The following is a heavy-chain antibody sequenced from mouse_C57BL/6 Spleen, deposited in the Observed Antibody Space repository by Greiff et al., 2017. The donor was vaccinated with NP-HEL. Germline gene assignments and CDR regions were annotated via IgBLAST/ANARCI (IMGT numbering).Heavy chain of an antibody. V-gene: IGHV1-66*01. Sequence: VKLVESGPELVKPGASVKISCKASGYSFTSYYIHWVKQRPGQGLEWIGWIYPGSGNTKYNEKVKGKATLTADTSSSTAYMQLSSLTSEDSAVYYCASPHYYGSSYGWYFDVWGTGTTVTVSS. CDR2: IYPGSGNT. D-gene: IGHD1-1*01. CDR3: ASPHYYGSSYGWYFDV. J-gene: IGHJ1*03. CDR1: GYSFTSYY.